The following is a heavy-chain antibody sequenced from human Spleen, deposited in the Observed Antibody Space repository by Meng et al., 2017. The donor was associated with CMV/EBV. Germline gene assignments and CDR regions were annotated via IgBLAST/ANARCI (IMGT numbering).Heavy chain of an antibody. J-gene: IGHJ4*02. D-gene: IGHD2-15*01. CDR2: IYWDDDK. V-gene: IGHV2-5*02. CDR3: AHRDYCSGGTCTFDY. CDR1: GFSLITSGMG. Sequence: QITLKESGPTLVKPTQTLTLTCTFPGFSLITSGMGVGWIRQPPGKALEWLALIYWDDDKRYSPSLKSRLTITKDTSKNQVVLTMTNMDPVDTATYYCAHRDYCSGGTCTFDYWGQGTLVTVSS.